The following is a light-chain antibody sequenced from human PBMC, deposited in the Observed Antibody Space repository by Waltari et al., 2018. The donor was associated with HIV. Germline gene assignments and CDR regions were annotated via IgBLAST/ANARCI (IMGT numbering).Light chain of an antibody. CDR2: DTS. V-gene: IGLV7-46*01. J-gene: IGLJ3*02. CDR1: TGAVTSGHY. CDR3: LLSYSGARPWV. Sequence: QAVVTQEPSLTVSPGGTVTLTCGSSTGAVTSGHYPYWFQQKPCQAPRTLIYDTSNKHSWTPARFSGSLLGGKAALTLSGAQPEDEAEYYCLLSYSGARPWVFGGGTKLTVL.